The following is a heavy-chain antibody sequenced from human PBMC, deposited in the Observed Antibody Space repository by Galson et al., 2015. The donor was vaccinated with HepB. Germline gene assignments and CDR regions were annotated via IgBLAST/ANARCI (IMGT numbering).Heavy chain of an antibody. J-gene: IGHJ6*02. CDR2: IYYSGST. Sequence: SETLFLTCTVSGGSITNYYWNWIRQPPGKGLEYIGYIYYSGSTNYNPSLKSRVTISVDTSKNQFSLKLNSVTAADTAVYYCARGKYYDILTGYYEYYGMDVWGQGTTVTVSS. CDR1: GGSITNYY. V-gene: IGHV4-59*01. CDR3: ARGKYYDILTGYYEYYGMDV. D-gene: IGHD3-9*01.